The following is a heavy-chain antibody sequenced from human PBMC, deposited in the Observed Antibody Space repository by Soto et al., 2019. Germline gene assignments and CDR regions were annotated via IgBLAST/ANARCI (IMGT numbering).Heavy chain of an antibody. CDR2: IYYSGST. CDR1: GGSISSGDYY. D-gene: IGHD3-3*01. J-gene: IGHJ4*02. V-gene: IGHV4-30-4*01. CDR3: ARDGLRFLEWSSC. Sequence: SETLSLTCTVSGGSISSGDYYWSWIRQPPGKGLEWIGYIYYSGSTYYNPSLKSRVTISVDTSKNQFSLKLSSVTAADTAVYYCARDGLRFLEWSSCWGQGTLVTVSS.